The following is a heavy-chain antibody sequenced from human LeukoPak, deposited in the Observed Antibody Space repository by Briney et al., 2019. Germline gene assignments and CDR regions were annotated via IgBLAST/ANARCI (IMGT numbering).Heavy chain of an antibody. V-gene: IGHV1-69*13. CDR3: AIGHGNNAPIDS. J-gene: IGHJ4*02. CDR1: VGAFSSST. D-gene: IGHD2/OR15-2a*01. Sequence: SVNVSFKPSVGAFSSSTITWVRQARGHGLEWMGGIIPLFGTTNYAQKFRGRVTITADAPTSPAYMDLSTVTSDDTAVYFCAIGHGNNAPIDSWGQGTLVTVSS. CDR2: IIPLFGTT.